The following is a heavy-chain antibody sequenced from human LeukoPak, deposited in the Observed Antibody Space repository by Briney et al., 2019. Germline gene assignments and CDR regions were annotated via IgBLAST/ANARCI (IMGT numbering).Heavy chain of an antibody. V-gene: IGHV3-23*05. Sequence: QAGGSLRLSCAASGFAFNIYAMSWVRLAPGKGLQWVASMCGSASCTYYADSVKGRFTISRDNSKNTLYLQMNSLRAEDTAIYYCARDRPNYHESNGHYYQRDGDHWGQGTLVTVSS. J-gene: IGHJ5*02. CDR2: MCGSASCT. CDR3: ARDRPNYHESNGHYYQRDGDH. D-gene: IGHD3-22*01. CDR1: GFAFNIYA.